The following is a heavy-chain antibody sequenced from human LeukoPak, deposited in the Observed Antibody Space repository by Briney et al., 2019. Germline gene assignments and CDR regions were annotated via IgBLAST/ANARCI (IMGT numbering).Heavy chain of an antibody. V-gene: IGHV4-59*01. J-gene: IGHJ4*02. CDR2: IYYSGST. Sequence: PSETLSLTCTVSGGSISSYYWSWIRQPPGKGLEWIGYIYYSGSTNYNPSLKCRVTISVDTSKNQFSLRLSSVTAADTAVYYCASSYGDYVDYWGLGTLVTVSS. CDR3: ASSYGDYVDY. CDR1: GGSISSYY. D-gene: IGHD4-17*01.